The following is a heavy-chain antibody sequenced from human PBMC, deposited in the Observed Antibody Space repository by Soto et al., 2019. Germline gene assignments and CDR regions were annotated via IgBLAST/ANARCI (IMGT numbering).Heavy chain of an antibody. CDR3: ARVIMEV. V-gene: IGHV3-20*04. Sequence: GGSLRLSCVASGFKFDDYGMSWVRLDPGKGLEWVSGINWNGARTGFADSVRGRFTISRDNAKNSLYLRMNSLRDEDTAVYYCARVIMEVWGQGTTVTVPS. J-gene: IGHJ6*02. CDR1: GFKFDDYG. CDR2: INWNGART.